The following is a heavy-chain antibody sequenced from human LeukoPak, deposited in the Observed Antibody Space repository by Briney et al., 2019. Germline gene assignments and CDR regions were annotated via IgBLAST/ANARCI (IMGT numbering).Heavy chain of an antibody. V-gene: IGHV1-2*02. CDR1: GYTFIENY. CDR3: ARNSGSGFDY. D-gene: IGHD2-15*01. J-gene: IGHJ4*02. CDR2: INPHTGAA. Sequence: GASVKVSCKVSGYTFIENYIHWVRQAPGQGLEWMGLINPHTGAANYSQKFQGRVTMTRGTSTSTVYMELSSLISEDTAVYYCARNSGSGFDYWGQGTLVTVSS.